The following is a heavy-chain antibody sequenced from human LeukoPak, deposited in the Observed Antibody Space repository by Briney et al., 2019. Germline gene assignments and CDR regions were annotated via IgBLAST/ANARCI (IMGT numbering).Heavy chain of an antibody. CDR2: INPNSGGA. J-gene: IGHJ5*02. D-gene: IGHD5-18*01. V-gene: IGHV1-2*02. CDR3: ARDDGYFDP. CDR1: GYTFTGYY. Sequence: ASVKVSCKASGYTFTGYYMHWVRQAPGQGLEWMGWINPNSGGAKYAQNFQGRVTMTRDTSISTAYMELSRLTSDDTAVYYCARDDGYFDPWGQGTLVTVSS.